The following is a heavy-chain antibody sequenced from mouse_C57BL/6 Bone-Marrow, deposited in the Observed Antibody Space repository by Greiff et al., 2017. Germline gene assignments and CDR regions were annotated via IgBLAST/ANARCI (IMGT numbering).Heavy chain of an antibody. V-gene: IGHV5-6*01. Sequence: DVHLVESGGDLVKPGGSLKLSCAASGFTFSSYGMSWVRQTPDKRLEWVATISSGGSYTYYPDSVKGRFTISRDNAKNTLYLQMSSLKSEDTAMYYCARGGNFFDYWGQGTTLTVSS. CDR1: GFTFSSYG. CDR2: ISSGGSYT. J-gene: IGHJ2*01. CDR3: ARGGNFFDY.